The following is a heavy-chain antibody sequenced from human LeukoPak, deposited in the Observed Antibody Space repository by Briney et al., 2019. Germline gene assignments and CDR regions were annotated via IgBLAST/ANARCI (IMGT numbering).Heavy chain of an antibody. D-gene: IGHD6-19*01. V-gene: IGHV3-21*01. J-gene: IGHJ5*02. Sequence: GGSLRLSCAASGFTFSSYSMNWVRQAPGKGLEWVSSISSSSSYIYYADSVKGRFTISRDNAKNSLYLRMNSLRAEDTAVYYCARDSSGWFDPWGQGTLVTVSS. CDR1: GFTFSSYS. CDR3: ARDSSGWFDP. CDR2: ISSSSSYI.